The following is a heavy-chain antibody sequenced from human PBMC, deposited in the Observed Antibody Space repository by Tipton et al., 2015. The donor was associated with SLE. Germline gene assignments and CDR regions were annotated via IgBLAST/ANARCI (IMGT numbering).Heavy chain of an antibody. D-gene: IGHD6-13*01. CDR3: ARGWGSWPYYFDY. V-gene: IGHV4-39*07. J-gene: IGHJ4*02. CDR2: IYYSGST. Sequence: TLSLTCTVSGGSISSSSYYWGWIRRPPGKGLEWIGSIYYSGSTRYNPSLKSRVTISVDTSKNQFSLKLSSVTAADSAVYYCARGWGSWPYYFDYWGQGTLVTVSS. CDR1: GGSISSSSYY.